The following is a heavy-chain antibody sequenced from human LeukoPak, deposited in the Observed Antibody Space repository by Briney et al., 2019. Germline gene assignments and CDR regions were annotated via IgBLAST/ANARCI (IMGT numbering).Heavy chain of an antibody. CDR3: AARSTSSLGYNWFDP. CDR1: GGSISTSNYY. V-gene: IGHV4-39*07. CDR2: IYYSGTT. J-gene: IGHJ5*02. Sequence: SETLSLTCTVSGGSISTSNYYWGWIRQPPGKGLEWIGSIYYSGTTYYNPSLKSRVTMSMDTSKNQFSLKLSSVTAADTAVYYCAARSTSSLGYNWFDPWGQGTLVTVSS. D-gene: IGHD2-2*01.